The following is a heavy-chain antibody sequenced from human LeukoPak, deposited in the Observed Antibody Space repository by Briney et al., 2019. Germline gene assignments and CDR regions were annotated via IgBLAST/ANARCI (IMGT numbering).Heavy chain of an antibody. Sequence: GGSLRLSCAASGFTVSSNYMSWVRQAPGKGLEWVSVIYSGGSTYYADSVKGRFTISRDNSKNTLYLQMNSLRAEDTAVYYCARDPAGGRSSGWYYYYYGMDVWGQGTTVTVSS. CDR3: ARDPAGGRSSGWYYYYYGMDV. CDR1: GFTVSSNY. J-gene: IGHJ6*02. CDR2: IYSGGST. D-gene: IGHD6-25*01. V-gene: IGHV3-66*01.